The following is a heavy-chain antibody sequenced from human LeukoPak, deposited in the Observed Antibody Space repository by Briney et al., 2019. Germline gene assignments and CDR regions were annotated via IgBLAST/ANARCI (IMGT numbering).Heavy chain of an antibody. CDR1: GYTFTGYY. CDR3: AREDYYGSGSYLSADYYYYGMDV. Sequence: ASVKVSCKASGYTFTGYYMHWVRQAPGQGLEWMGWISPNSGGTNYAQKFQGRVTMTRDTSISTAYMELSRLRSDDTAVYYCAREDYYGSGSYLSADYYYYGMDVWGQGTTVTVSS. CDR2: ISPNSGGT. V-gene: IGHV1-2*02. D-gene: IGHD3-10*01. J-gene: IGHJ6*02.